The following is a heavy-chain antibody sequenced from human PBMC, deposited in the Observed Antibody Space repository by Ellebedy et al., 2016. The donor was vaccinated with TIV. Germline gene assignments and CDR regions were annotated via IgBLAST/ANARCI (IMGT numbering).Heavy chain of an antibody. J-gene: IGHJ4*02. CDR3: AKASHDSSGYYYDYFDN. D-gene: IGHD3-22*01. Sequence: GESLKISCAASGFTFSSYAMSWVRQAPGKGLGLVSAISCSGGRTFYADSVNGLFTISRDNSKDTVFLQMNSLRAEDTALYYCAKASHDSSGYYYDYFDNWGQGTLVTVSS. CDR2: ISCSGGRT. CDR1: GFTFSSYA. V-gene: IGHV3-23*01.